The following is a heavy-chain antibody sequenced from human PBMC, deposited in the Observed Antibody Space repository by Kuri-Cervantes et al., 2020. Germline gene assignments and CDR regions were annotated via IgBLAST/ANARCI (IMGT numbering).Heavy chain of an antibody. CDR3: AREDVLRFYGMDV. CDR1: GFTFSSYD. V-gene: IGHV3-33*08. CDR2: IWYDGSNK. Sequence: GESLKISCAASGFTFSSYDMHWVRQATGKGLEWVAVIWYDGSNKYYADSVKGRFTISRDNSKNTLYLQMNSLRAEDTAVYYCAREDVLRFYGMDVWGQGTTVTVSS. D-gene: IGHD3-3*01. J-gene: IGHJ6*02.